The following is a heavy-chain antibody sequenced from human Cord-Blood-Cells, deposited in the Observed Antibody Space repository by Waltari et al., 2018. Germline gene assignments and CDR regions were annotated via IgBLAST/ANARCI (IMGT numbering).Heavy chain of an antibody. CDR2: INHSGST. CDR3: ARGSNWNYVDFSYYFDY. D-gene: IGHD1-7*01. Sequence: QVQLQQWGAGLLKPSETLSLTCAVYGGSFSGYYWSWIRQPPGKGLEWIGEINHSGSTNYNPSLKSRVTISVDTAKNQFSLKLSSVTAADTAVYYCARGSNWNYVDFSYYFDYWGQGTLVTVSS. V-gene: IGHV4-34*01. J-gene: IGHJ4*02. CDR1: GGSFSGYY.